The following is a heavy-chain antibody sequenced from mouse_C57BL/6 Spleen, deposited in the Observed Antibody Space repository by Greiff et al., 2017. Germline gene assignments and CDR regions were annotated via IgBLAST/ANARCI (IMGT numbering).Heavy chain of an antibody. V-gene: IGHV1-81*01. CDR3: ARPPNYGSTFAMDY. J-gene: IGHJ4*01. D-gene: IGHD1-1*01. CDR1: GYTFTSYG. CDR2: IYPRSGNT. Sequence: VQLQQSGAELARPGASVKLSCKASGYTFTSYGISWVKQRTGQGLEWIGEIYPRSGNTYYNEKFKGKATLTADKSSSTAYMELRSLTSEDSAVYFCARPPNYGSTFAMDYWGQGTSVTVSS.